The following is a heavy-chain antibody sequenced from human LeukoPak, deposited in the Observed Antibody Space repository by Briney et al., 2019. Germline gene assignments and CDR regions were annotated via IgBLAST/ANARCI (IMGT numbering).Heavy chain of an antibody. Sequence: GGSLRLSCAASGFTFSSYWMSWVRQAPGKGLEWVSYISSSSSTIYYADSVKGRFTISRDNAKNSLYLQMNSLRAEDTAVYYCARDAPYYYDSSGLDYWGQGTLVTVSS. D-gene: IGHD3-22*01. CDR3: ARDAPYYYDSSGLDY. CDR1: GFTFSSYW. J-gene: IGHJ4*02. V-gene: IGHV3-48*01. CDR2: ISSSSSTI.